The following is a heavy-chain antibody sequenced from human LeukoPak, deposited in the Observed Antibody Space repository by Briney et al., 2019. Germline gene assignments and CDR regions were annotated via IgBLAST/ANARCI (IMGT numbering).Heavy chain of an antibody. CDR2: IYTSGST. J-gene: IGHJ6*03. D-gene: IGHD4-23*01. V-gene: IGHV4-61*02. Sequence: KTSETLSLTCTVSGGSISSGSYYWSWIRQPAGKGLEWIGRIYTSGSTNYNPSLKSRVTISVDTSKNQFSLKLSSVTAADTAVYYCARDARLAVVTPLVRYYYYYMDVWGKGTTVTISS. CDR1: GGSISSGSYY. CDR3: ARDARLAVVTPLVRYYYYYMDV.